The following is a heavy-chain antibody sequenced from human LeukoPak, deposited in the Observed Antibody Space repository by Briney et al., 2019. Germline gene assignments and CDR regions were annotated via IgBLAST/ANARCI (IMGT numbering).Heavy chain of an antibody. CDR3: ARSDSGGYPHTTSGLY. J-gene: IGHJ4*02. Sequence: GGSLRLSCAASGFTLSSYAMSWVRQAPGKGLEWVSAISGSGGSTYYADSVKGRFTISRDNSKNTLYLQMNSLRAEDTAVYYCARSDSGGYPHTTSGLYWGQGTLVTVSS. V-gene: IGHV3-23*01. CDR2: ISGSGGST. D-gene: IGHD3-22*01. CDR1: GFTLSSYA.